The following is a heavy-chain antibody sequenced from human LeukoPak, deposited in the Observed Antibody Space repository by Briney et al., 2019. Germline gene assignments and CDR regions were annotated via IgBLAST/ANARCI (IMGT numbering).Heavy chain of an antibody. D-gene: IGHD2-15*01. CDR3: ARGPIGYCSGGSCYTYYYYYGMDV. CDR2: ISAYNGNT. Sequence: ASVKVSCKAPGYTFTSYGISWVRQAPGQGLEWMGWISAYNGNTNYAQKLQGRVTMTTDTSTSTAYTELRSLRSDDTAVYYCARGPIGYCSGGSCYTYYYYYGMDVWGQGTTVTVSS. V-gene: IGHV1-18*01. CDR1: GYTFTSYG. J-gene: IGHJ6*02.